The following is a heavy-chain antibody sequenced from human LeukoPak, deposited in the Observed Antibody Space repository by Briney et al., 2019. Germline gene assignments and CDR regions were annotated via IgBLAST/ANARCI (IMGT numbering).Heavy chain of an antibody. Sequence: SETLSLTCTVSGGSISSYYWSWIRQPPGKGLEWIGYIYYSGSTNYNPSLKSRVTISVDTSKNQFSLKLSSVAAADTAVYYCARVEDGYCSGGSCYSGYFQHWGQGTLVTVSS. J-gene: IGHJ1*01. D-gene: IGHD2-15*01. CDR3: ARVEDGYCSGGSCYSGYFQH. CDR2: IYYSGST. V-gene: IGHV4-59*01. CDR1: GGSISSYY.